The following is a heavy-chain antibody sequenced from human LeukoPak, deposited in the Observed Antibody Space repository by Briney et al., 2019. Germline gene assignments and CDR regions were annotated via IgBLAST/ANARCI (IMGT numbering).Heavy chain of an antibody. V-gene: IGHV4-34*01. CDR2: INHSGST. D-gene: IGHD5-18*01. CDR3: ARGRGYSYGYYFDY. CDR1: GGSFSGYY. Sequence: SETLSLTCAVYGGSFSGYYRSWIRQPPGKGLEWLGEINHSGSTNYNPSLKSRVTISVDTSKNQFSLKLSSVTAADTAVYYCARGRGYSYGYYFDYWGQGTLVTVSS. J-gene: IGHJ4*02.